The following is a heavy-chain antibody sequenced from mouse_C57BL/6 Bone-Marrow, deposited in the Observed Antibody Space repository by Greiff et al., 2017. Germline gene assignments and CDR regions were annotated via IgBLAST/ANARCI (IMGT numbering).Heavy chain of an antibody. V-gene: IGHV1-19*01. D-gene: IGHD1-1*01. CDR1: GYTFTDYY. CDR3: ASGDYYGKRAMDY. CDR2: INPYNGGT. Sequence: VQLQQSGPVLVKPGASVQMSCKASGYTFTDYYMNWVKQSHGKSLEWIGVINPYNGGTSYNQKFKGKATLTVDKSSSTAYMELNSLTSEDSAVYYCASGDYYGKRAMDYWGQGTSVTVSS. J-gene: IGHJ4*01.